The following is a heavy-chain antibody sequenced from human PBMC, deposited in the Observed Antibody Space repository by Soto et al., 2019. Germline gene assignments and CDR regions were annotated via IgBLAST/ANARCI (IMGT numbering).Heavy chain of an antibody. J-gene: IGHJ4*02. CDR3: ARGYRRNLGDKLGAFDS. V-gene: IGHV1-3*01. Sequence: QVQLVQSGAEVKKPGASVNISCKTSGYSFSWNTLHWVRQAPGQRLEWMGWINAGTGYTTYSQKFEGRVTISRDTSARTAYMELSSLTSEDTAVYFCARGYRRNLGDKLGAFDSWGQGTLVSVSS. CDR1: GYSFSWNT. D-gene: IGHD3-16*01. CDR2: INAGTGYT.